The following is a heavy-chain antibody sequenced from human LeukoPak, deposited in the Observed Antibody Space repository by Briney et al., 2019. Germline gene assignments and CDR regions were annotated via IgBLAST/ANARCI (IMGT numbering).Heavy chain of an antibody. CDR1: GGSISSYY. CDR2: IYYSGST. V-gene: IGHV4-59*08. CDR3: ARHRAVGYSGYDWDY. Sequence: SETLSLTCTVSGGSISSYYWSWIRQPPGKGLEWIGYIYYSGSTNYNPSLKSRVTISVDTSKNQFSLKLSSVTAADTAVYYCARHRAVGYSGYDWDYWGQGTLVTVSS. J-gene: IGHJ4*02. D-gene: IGHD5-12*01.